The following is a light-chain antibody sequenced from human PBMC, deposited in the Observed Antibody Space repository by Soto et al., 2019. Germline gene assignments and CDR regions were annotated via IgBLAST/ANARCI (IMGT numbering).Light chain of an antibody. CDR2: DVN. CDR1: SSDIGAYNF. Sequence: QSALTQPASVSGCPGQSITISCTGTSSDIGAYNFDSWYQQHPGKAPKLMLYDVNIRPSGVSNRFSGSKSGNTASLTISGLHAEDEADYYCTSWTTSTTMIFGGGTKLTVL. J-gene: IGLJ2*01. CDR3: TSWTTSTTMI. V-gene: IGLV2-14*03.